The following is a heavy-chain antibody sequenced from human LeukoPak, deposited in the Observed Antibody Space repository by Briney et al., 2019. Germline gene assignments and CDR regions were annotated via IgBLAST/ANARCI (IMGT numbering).Heavy chain of an antibody. CDR2: IWYDGSNK. Sequence: GRSLRLSCAASRFTFSGYGMHWVRQAPGKGLEWVAFIWYDGSNKYYADSVKGRFTISRDNSKNTLYLQMNSLTPEDTALYYCARKKEDFYNSGGYFLSDAFDIWGRGTLVTVSS. V-gene: IGHV3-30*19. D-gene: IGHD3-22*01. CDR3: ARKKEDFYNSGGYFLSDAFDI. CDR1: RFTFSGYG. J-gene: IGHJ3*02.